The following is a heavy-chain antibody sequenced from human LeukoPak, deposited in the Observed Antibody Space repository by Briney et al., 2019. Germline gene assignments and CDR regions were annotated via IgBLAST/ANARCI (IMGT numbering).Heavy chain of an antibody. CDR3: AGEASYDSSGPSYFDY. V-gene: IGHV4-34*01. Sequence: SETLSLTCAVYGGSFSGYYWSWIRQPPGKGLEWIGEINHSGSTNYNPSLKSRVTISVDTSKNQFSLKLSSVTAADTAVYYSAGEASYDSSGPSYFDYWGQGTLVTVSS. D-gene: IGHD3-22*01. CDR2: INHSGST. J-gene: IGHJ4*02. CDR1: GGSFSGYY.